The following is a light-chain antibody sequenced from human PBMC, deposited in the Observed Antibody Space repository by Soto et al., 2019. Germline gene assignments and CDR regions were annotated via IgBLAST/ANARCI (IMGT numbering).Light chain of an antibody. CDR2: AAS. Sequence: IRMTQSPSSLSASVGDRVTITCRASQGISTYLNWYQQKPGKAPKPLIYAASTLQSGVPSRFSGSGSGTDFTLTISCLQSEDFATYYCQQYYSYPTWTFGQGTKVDNK. V-gene: IGKV1-8*01. CDR3: QQYYSYPTWT. CDR1: QGISTY. J-gene: IGKJ1*01.